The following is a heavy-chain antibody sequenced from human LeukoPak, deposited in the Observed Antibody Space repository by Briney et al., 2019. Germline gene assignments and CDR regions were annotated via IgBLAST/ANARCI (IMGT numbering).Heavy chain of an antibody. Sequence: ASVKVSCKASGYTFTGYYMHWVRQAPGQGLEWMGWIDPNSGGTNYAQKFQGRVTMTRDTSISTAYMVLNRLRSDDTAVYYCARAQGMVRGGSWFDPWGQGTLVTVSS. CDR2: IDPNSGGT. CDR1: GYTFTGYY. CDR3: ARAQGMVRGGSWFDP. V-gene: IGHV1-2*02. D-gene: IGHD3-10*01. J-gene: IGHJ5*02.